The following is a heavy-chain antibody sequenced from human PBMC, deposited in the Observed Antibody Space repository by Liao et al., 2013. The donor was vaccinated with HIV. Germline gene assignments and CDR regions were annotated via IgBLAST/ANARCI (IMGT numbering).Heavy chain of an antibody. CDR1: SGTISSGSYY. CDR3: ARAPGGYYSPFDY. D-gene: IGHD3-22*01. CDR2: IYTSGST. Sequence: QVQLQESGPRLVKPSETLSLTCIASSGTISSGSYYWSWIRQPAGKGLEWIGRIYTSGSTNYNPSLKSRVTMSVDTSKNQFSLKLSSVTAADTAVYYCARAPGGYYSPFDYWGQGTLVTVSS. V-gene: IGHV4-61*02. J-gene: IGHJ4*02.